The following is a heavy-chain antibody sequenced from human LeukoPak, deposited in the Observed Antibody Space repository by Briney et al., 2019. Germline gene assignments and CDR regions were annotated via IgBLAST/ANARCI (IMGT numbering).Heavy chain of an antibody. CDR2: IKQDGNEK. J-gene: IGHJ3*02. Sequence: GGSLRLSCAASGFTFSSYWMSWVRQAPGKGLEWVANIKQDGNEKYYVDSVKGRFTVSRDNGKNSLLLQMNSLRAEDAALYYCARGYSRAAFDIWGQGTVVAVSS. D-gene: IGHD2-15*01. V-gene: IGHV3-7*01. CDR3: ARGYSRAAFDI. CDR1: GFTFSSYW.